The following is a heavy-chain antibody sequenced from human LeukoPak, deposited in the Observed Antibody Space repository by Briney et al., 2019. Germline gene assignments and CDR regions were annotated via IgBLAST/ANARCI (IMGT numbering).Heavy chain of an antibody. CDR3: AREYSSSDYYYYYMDV. CDR1: GFTFSSYS. D-gene: IGHD6-6*01. V-gene: IGHV3-48*01. CDR2: ISSSSSTI. J-gene: IGHJ6*03. Sequence: GGSLRLSCAASGFTFSSYSMNWVRQAPGKGLEWVSYISSSSSTIYYADSVKGRFTISRDNAKNSLYLQMNSLRAEDTAVYYCAREYSSSDYYYYYMDVWGKGTTVTVSS.